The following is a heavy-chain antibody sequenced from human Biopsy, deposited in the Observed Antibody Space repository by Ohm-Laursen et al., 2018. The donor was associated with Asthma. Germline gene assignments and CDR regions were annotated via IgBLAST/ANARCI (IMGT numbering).Heavy chain of an antibody. Sequence: SSLRLSCAASGFSFSNYGMHWVRQAPGKGLDWVAVISFDGTNRNYTDSVKGRFTISRDNSRNTLHLEMNSLRAEDTAVYFCAKEVFPGWELRRGPDSWGQGTLVTVSS. D-gene: IGHD1-26*01. CDR3: AKEVFPGWELRRGPDS. CDR1: GFSFSNYG. CDR2: ISFDGTNR. J-gene: IGHJ4*02. V-gene: IGHV3-30*18.